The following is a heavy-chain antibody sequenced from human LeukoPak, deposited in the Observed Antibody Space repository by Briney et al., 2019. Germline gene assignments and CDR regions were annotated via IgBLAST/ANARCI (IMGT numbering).Heavy chain of an antibody. CDR1: GGFMSGFF. D-gene: IGHD3-16*01. Sequence: PSESLSLTCTVSGGFMSGFFWNWLRQPAGKGLEWIGRTHASGKSNYNPSFKTRVTMSVDTSKSQISLRLNSMTAADTPVYYCAPGGALGELAILTWGQGTLVSVSS. CDR3: APGGALGELAILT. V-gene: IGHV4-4*07. J-gene: IGHJ1*01. CDR2: THASGKS.